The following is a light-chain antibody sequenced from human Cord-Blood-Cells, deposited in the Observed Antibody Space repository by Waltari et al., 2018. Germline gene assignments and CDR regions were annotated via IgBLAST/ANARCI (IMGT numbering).Light chain of an antibody. CDR1: QDISNY. J-gene: IGKJ5*01. V-gene: IGKV1-33*01. CDR2: DAS. Sequence: DIQMTQSPSSLSASVGDRVTITCQASQDISNYLNWYQQKPGKAPKLLLYDASNFETGAPVRFSGSGSGTDFTFTISSLQPEDIATYYCQQYDNLITFGQGTRLEIK. CDR3: QQYDNLIT.